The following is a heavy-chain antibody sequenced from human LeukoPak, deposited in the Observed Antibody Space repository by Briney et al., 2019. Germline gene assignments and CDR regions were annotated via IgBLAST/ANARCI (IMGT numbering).Heavy chain of an antibody. CDR2: ISGSGSTI. CDR1: GFTFNSYE. V-gene: IGHV3-48*03. J-gene: IGHJ4*02. Sequence: PGGSLRLSCVASGFTFNSYEMNWVRQAPGKGLEWVSYISGSGSTIYYADSVKGRFTISRDNAKNSVYLQMNSLRAEDTAVYYCARALMALFKGSLAYWGQGILVTVSS. D-gene: IGHD2-15*01. CDR3: ARALMALFKGSLAY.